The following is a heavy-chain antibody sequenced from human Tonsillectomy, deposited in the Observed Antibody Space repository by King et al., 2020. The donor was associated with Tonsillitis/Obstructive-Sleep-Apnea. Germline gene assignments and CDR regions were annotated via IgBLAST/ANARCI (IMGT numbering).Heavy chain of an antibody. CDR2: XXXXGXT. Sequence: VQLQESGPGLVKPSETLSLTCTVSSGSINSYSWSWIRXXPGKGLXXIXXXXXXGXTXXTXXXXSRVTXSVXTXKNQFSLXLXYVXXPDTAVYYCARTAEVHLYYYYYMDVWGKGTTVTVSS. CDR1: SGSINSYS. V-gene: IGHV4-4*09. D-gene: IGHD1-1*01. J-gene: IGHJ6*03. CDR3: ARTAEVHLYYYYYMDV.